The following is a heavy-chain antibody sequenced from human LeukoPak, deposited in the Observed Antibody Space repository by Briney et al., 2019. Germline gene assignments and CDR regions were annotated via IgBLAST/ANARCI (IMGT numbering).Heavy chain of an antibody. J-gene: IGHJ4*02. CDR2: IYYIGNT. D-gene: IGHD7-27*01. CDR3: ARVQYWGFLDY. Sequence: SETLSLTCAVSGDSISSTRYYWVWIRQPPGKGLEWIGSIYYIGNTYYNPSLKSRVTISVDTSKNQFSLKLSSVTAADTAVYYCARVQYWGFLDYWGQGTLVTVSS. V-gene: IGHV4-39*07. CDR1: GDSISSTRYY.